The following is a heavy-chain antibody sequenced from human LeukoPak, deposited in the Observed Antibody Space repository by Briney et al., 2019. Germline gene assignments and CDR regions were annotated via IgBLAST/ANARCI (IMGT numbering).Heavy chain of an antibody. CDR2: IYHSAST. J-gene: IGHJ6*03. CDR3: ARLYCSSTSCYSILHYYYMDV. D-gene: IGHD2-2*01. CDR1: GYSISSGYY. V-gene: IGHV4-38-2*01. Sequence: TSETLSLTCAVSGYSISSGYYWGWIRQPPGKGLEWIGSIYHSASTYYNPSLKSRVTISVDTSKNQFSLKLSSVTAADTAVYYCARLYCSSTSCYSILHYYYMDVWGKGTTVTVSS.